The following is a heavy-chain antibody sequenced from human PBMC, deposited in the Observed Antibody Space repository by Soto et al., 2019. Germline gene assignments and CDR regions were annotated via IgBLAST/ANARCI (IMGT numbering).Heavy chain of an antibody. V-gene: IGHV4-30-4*01. CDR3: ATESGSTYGYFDH. J-gene: IGHJ4*02. CDR2: ISNSGST. Sequence: SETLSLTCTVSGGSVTSDEDYWTWIRQSPGKGLEWIGYISNSGSTGYNPSLKTRLSMSVDRSKNQFTLRLTSVTAADPAVYFCATESGSTYGYFDHWGQGTQVTVSS. D-gene: IGHD3-10*01. CDR1: GGSVTSDEDY.